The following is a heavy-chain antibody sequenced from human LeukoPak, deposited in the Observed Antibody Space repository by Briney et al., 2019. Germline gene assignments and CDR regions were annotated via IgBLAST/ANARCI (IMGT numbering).Heavy chain of an antibody. V-gene: IGHV4-39*01. CDR3: ASQGVVVTASYAFDI. D-gene: IGHD2-21*02. CDR2: IYYSGST. CDR1: GGSISSSSYY. J-gene: IGHJ3*02. Sequence: PSETLSLTCTVSGGSISSSSYYWGWIRQPPGKGLEWIGRIYYSGSTYYNPSLKSRVTISVDTSKNQFSLKLSSVTAADTAVYYCASQGVVVTASYAFDIWGQGTMVTVSS.